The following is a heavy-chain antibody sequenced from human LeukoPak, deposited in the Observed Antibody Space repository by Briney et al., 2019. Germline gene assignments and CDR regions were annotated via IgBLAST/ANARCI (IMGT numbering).Heavy chain of an antibody. Sequence: SGTLSLTCTVSGDSISSHKWWWCWVRRPPGKGLEWIGEISHSGSTSYNPSLKSRVTIAADMSKNQFSLSLTSVTAADTAVYYCARGANYNWDSWGQGTLVTVSS. CDR2: ISHSGST. CDR3: ARGANYNWDS. J-gene: IGHJ4*02. V-gene: IGHV4-4*02. CDR1: GDSISSHKW. D-gene: IGHD1-20*01.